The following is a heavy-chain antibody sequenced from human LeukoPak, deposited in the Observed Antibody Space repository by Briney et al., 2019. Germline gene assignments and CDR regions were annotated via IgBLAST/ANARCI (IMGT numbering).Heavy chain of an antibody. CDR1: GFTFSSYS. CDR2: ISSSSSYI. CDR3: ARGNSRGLGAFDI. D-gene: IGHD2/OR15-2a*01. V-gene: IGHV3-21*01. Sequence: GGSLRLSCAASGFTFSSYSMNWVRQAPGKGLEWVSSISSSSSYIYYADSVKGRFPISRDNAKNSLYLQLNSLRAEYTAVYYCARGNSRGLGAFDIWGQGTMVTVSS. J-gene: IGHJ3*02.